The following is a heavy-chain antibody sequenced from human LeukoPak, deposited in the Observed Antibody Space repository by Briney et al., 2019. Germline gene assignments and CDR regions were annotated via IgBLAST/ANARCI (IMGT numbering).Heavy chain of an antibody. CDR2: LSSGGSP. V-gene: IGHV3-53*01. D-gene: IGHD6-19*01. J-gene: IGHJ4*02. CDR1: GFTFSRYS. CDR3: AREQWLDY. Sequence: GGSLRLSCAAPGFTFSRYSMNWVRQAPGKGLEWVSVLSSGGSPYYAVSVKGRFTISRDESKNTLYLQMNILRAEDTAVYFCAREQWLDYWGQGTLVTVSS.